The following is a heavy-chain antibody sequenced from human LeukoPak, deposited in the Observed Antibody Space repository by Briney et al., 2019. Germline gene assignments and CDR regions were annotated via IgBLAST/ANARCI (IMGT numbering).Heavy chain of an antibody. CDR3: ARGRTRYCSSTSCYGFDP. J-gene: IGHJ5*02. V-gene: IGHV4-34*01. CDR1: GGSFSGYY. CDR2: INHSGST. D-gene: IGHD2-2*01. Sequence: SETLSLTCAVYGGSFSGYYWSWIRQPPGKGLEWIGEINHSGSTNYNPSLKSRVTISVDTSKNQFSLKLSSVTAADTAVYYCARGRTRYCSSTSCYGFDPWGQGTLVTVSS.